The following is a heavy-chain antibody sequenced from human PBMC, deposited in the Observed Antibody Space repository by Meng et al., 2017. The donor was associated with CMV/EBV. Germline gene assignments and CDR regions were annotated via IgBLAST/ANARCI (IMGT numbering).Heavy chain of an antibody. Sequence: SETRSGSCTVSGGSISSSNYYWDWIRQPPGKGLEYIGTIYYSGSTYYNPSLKSRVAISVDTSKNQFSLKMSSVTAADTAVYYCARHIEPHLVNWFDPCFQGTLVPFSS. J-gene: IGHJ5*02. CDR1: GGSISSSNYY. V-gene: IGHV4-39*01. CDR2: IYYSGST. CDR3: ARHIEPHLVNWFDP.